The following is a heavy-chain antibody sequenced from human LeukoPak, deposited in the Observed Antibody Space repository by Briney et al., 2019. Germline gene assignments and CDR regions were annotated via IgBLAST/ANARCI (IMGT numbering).Heavy chain of an antibody. CDR3: ARGGGIAVAGYPNFRWFDP. CDR1: GGSFSGYY. D-gene: IGHD6-19*01. Sequence: PSETLSLTCAVYGGSFSGYYWSWIRQPPGKGLEWIGEINHSGSTNYNPSLKSRVTISVDTSKNQFSLKLSSVTAADTAVYYCARGGGIAVAGYPNFRWFDPWGQGTLVTVSS. CDR2: INHSGST. J-gene: IGHJ5*02. V-gene: IGHV4-34*01.